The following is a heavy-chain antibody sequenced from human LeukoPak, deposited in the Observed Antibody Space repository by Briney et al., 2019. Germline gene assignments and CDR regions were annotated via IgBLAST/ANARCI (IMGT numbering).Heavy chain of an antibody. V-gene: IGHV4-59*08. CDR2: IYYRGST. D-gene: IGHD5-12*01. J-gene: IGHJ4*02. CDR1: GGSISSYY. Sequence: PSETLSLTCTVSGGSISSYYWSWIRQPPGKGLEWIGYIYYRGSTNYNPSLKSRVTISVDTSKNQFSLKLSSVTAADTAVYYCARPGIVATSFFDYWGQGTLVTVSS. CDR3: ARPGIVATSFFDY.